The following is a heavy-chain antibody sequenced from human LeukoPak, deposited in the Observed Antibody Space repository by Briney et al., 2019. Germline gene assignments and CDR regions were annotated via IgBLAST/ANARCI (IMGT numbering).Heavy chain of an antibody. Sequence: AGGSLRLSCATSGFIFSHFAMNWVRQAPGKGLEWVSRISGSGGDTNYAGSVKGRFTISRDNSKDTLYLQMNSLRAEDTAIYYCARDPIIDHWGQGTLVTVSS. J-gene: IGHJ4*02. CDR3: ARDPIIDH. CDR1: GFIFSHFA. V-gene: IGHV3-23*01. D-gene: IGHD2-21*01. CDR2: ISGSGGDT.